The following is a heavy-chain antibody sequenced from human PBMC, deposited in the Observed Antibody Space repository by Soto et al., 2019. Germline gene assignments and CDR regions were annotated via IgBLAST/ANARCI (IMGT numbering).Heavy chain of an antibody. CDR1: GFTFSSYA. J-gene: IGHJ4*02. D-gene: IGHD2-2*01. CDR2: IRSNGDTT. CDR3: AHGGVPAAVPRWGFDY. Sequence: EVQLLESGGGLVQPGGSLRLSCAASGFTFSSYAMSWVRQAPGKGLEWVSGIRSNGDTTYYADSVKGRFTISRDNSKNTLYRQMNSLSAEDTAVYYCAHGGVPAAVPRWGFDYWGQGTLVTVSS. V-gene: IGHV3-23*01.